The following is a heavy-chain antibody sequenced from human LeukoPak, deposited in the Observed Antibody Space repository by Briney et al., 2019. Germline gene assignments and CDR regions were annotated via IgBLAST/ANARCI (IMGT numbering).Heavy chain of an antibody. D-gene: IGHD3-22*01. CDR2: INPSGGST. J-gene: IGHJ4*02. CDR3: AREIYYYDSSGYYYAPTPYFDY. V-gene: IGHV1-46*01. CDR1: GYTFTSYY. Sequence: GASVKVSCKASGYTFTSYYMHWVRQAPGQGLEWMGIINPSGGSTSYALKFQGRVTMTRDTSTSTAYMELRSLRSDDTAVYYCAREIYYYDSSGYYYAPTPYFDYWGQGTLVTVSS.